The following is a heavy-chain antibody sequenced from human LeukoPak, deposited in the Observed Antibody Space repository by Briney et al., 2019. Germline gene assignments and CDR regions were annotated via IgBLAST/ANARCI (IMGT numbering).Heavy chain of an antibody. Sequence: PSETLSLTCAVSGYSISSDYYWGWIRQPPGKGLEWIGSIYHSGSTHYNPSLTSRVIISVDASKNQFFLKLSSVTAADTAVYYCARHKEGATTAFDIWGQGTLVTVSS. J-gene: IGHJ3*02. CDR3: ARHKEGATTAFDI. CDR1: GYSISSDYY. V-gene: IGHV4-38-2*01. CDR2: IYHSGST. D-gene: IGHD1-26*01.